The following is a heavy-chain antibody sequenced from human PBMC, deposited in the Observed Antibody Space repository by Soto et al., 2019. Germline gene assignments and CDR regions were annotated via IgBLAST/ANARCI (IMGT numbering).Heavy chain of an antibody. CDR2: ISYDGSNK. CDR3: AKEIGWEEYYFDY. J-gene: IGHJ4*02. CDR1: GFTFSSYG. D-gene: IGHD1-26*01. V-gene: IGHV3-30*18. Sequence: GGSLRLSCAASGFTFSSYGMHWVRQAPGKGLEWVAVISYDGSNKYYADSVKGRFTISRDNSKNTLYLQMNSLRAEDTAVYYCAKEIGWEEYYFDYWGQGNLVTVSS.